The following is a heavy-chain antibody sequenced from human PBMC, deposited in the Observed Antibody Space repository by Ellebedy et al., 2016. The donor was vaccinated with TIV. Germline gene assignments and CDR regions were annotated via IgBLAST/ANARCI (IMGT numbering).Heavy chain of an antibody. CDR1: GYNFPLYW. J-gene: IGHJ4*02. CDR2: GDVGDSRA. CDR3: ARHELGENAAFDY. Sequence: GGSLRLXXATSGYNFPLYWLTWVRQMPGKGLEWLRRGDVGDSRAHYSPSFQGHITISTDKSTRIAYLPWSSLRASDTAMYYCARHELGENAAFDYWGQGTQVTVSS. V-gene: IGHV5-10-1*01. D-gene: IGHD7-27*01.